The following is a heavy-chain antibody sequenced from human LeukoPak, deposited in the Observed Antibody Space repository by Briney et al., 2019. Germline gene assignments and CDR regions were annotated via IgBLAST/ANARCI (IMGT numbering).Heavy chain of an antibody. CDR1: GFTFSSYG. CDR2: ISYDGSNK. CDR3: AKARGPGYSSGWYVLHDWFDP. D-gene: IGHD6-19*01. V-gene: IGHV3-30*18. J-gene: IGHJ5*02. Sequence: PGGSLRLSCAASGFTFSSYGMHWVRQAPGKGLEWVAVISYDGSNKYYADSVKGRFTISRDNSKNTLYLQMNSLRAEDTAVYYCAKARGPGYSSGWYVLHDWFDPWSQRTLVTVSS.